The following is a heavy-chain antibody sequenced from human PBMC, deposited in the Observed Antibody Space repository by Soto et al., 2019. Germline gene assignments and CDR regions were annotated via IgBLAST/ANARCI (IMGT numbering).Heavy chain of an antibody. Sequence: QVQLVQSGAEVKKPGSSVKVYCKASGGTFSSYTISWVRQAPGQGLEWMGRIIPLLGIANYAQKFQGRVTITADKSMSTADMELSSLRSEDTAVYDCARDSSTVNPYCFDYWGQGTLVTVS. CDR1: GGTFSSYT. V-gene: IGHV1-69*08. D-gene: IGHD4-17*01. J-gene: IGHJ4*02. CDR3: ARDSSTVNPYCFDY. CDR2: IIPLLGIA.